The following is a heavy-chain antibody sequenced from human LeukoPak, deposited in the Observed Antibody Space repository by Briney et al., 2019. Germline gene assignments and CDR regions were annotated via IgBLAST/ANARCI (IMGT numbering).Heavy chain of an antibody. Sequence: PGGSLRLSCAASGFTFSSYSMNWVRQAPGKGLEWVANIKQDGSEKYYVDSVKGRFTISRDNAKNSLYLQMNSLRAEDTAVYYCAREHEYYDILTGYYISWFDPWGQGTLVTVSS. CDR3: AREHEYYDILTGYYISWFDP. D-gene: IGHD3-9*01. CDR2: IKQDGSEK. J-gene: IGHJ5*02. V-gene: IGHV3-7*01. CDR1: GFTFSSYS.